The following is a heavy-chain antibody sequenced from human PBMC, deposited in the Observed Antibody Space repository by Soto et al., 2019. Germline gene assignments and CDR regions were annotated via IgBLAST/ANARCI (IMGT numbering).Heavy chain of an antibody. CDR1: GSSFTGYY. J-gene: IGHJ4*02. CDR2: INPDSGAT. Sequence: HEHLVQSGAEMKRPGSSLKVSCKASGSSFTGYYIHWVRQAPGQGLEWMGWINPDSGATNYAQNLQGRVTLTSDTSISTASMDLTSLTSDDTAVYYCARGDYGTGGYPFPYFDYWGQGTLVIVSS. D-gene: IGHD2-8*02. CDR3: ARGDYGTGGYPFPYFDY. V-gene: IGHV1-2*02.